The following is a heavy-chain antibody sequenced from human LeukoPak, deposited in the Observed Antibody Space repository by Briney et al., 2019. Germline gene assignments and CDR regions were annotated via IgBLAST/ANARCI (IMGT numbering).Heavy chain of an antibody. V-gene: IGHV3-23*01. D-gene: IGHD3-22*01. J-gene: IGHJ4*02. Sequence: GGSLRLSCVGSGFMFSSYAMSWVRQAPGKGLEWVSSISRSGGGSYYADSVKGRFTISRDNSKSTLYLQMNSLRAEDMAVYYCARARLNYDSSGYYSDLDYWGQGTLVTVSS. CDR2: ISRSGGGS. CDR1: GFMFSSYA. CDR3: ARARLNYDSSGYYSDLDY.